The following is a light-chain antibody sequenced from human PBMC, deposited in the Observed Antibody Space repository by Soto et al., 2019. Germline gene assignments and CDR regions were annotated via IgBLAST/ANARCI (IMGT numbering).Light chain of an antibody. CDR1: QSVNAN. CDR2: GAS. Sequence: EVVMTQSPATLSVSPGERATLSCRASQSVNANLAWYQQKPGQAPRLLIHGASNRATGIPARFSGSGFGTEFIXXIXSXXSEDFAIYYCQQYNTWLWTFGQGTKVEI. V-gene: IGKV3-15*01. CDR3: QQYNTWLWT. J-gene: IGKJ1*01.